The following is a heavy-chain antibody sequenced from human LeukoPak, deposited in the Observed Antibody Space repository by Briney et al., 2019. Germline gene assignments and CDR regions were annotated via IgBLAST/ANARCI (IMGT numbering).Heavy chain of an antibody. V-gene: IGHV3-30-3*01. D-gene: IGHD6-13*01. CDR1: GFTFSSYW. Sequence: SLRLSCAASGFTFSSYWMSWVRQAPGKGLEWVAVMSYDGNNNYYADSVKGRFTLSRDNSKNTLYLQMNSLRPEDTAVYYCAREWGAAADYWGQGTLVTVSS. J-gene: IGHJ4*02. CDR3: AREWGAAADY. CDR2: MSYDGNNN.